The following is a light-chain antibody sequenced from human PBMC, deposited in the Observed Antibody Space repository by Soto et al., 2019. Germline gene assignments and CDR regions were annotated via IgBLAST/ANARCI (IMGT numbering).Light chain of an antibody. J-gene: IGLJ1*01. CDR3: SSYISSRTLV. CDR2: EVS. V-gene: IGLV2-14*01. CDR1: SSDVGAYNY. Sequence: QSVLTQPASVSGPPGQSITISCTGTSSDVGAYNYVSWYQQHPGKAPKLMIYEVSNRPSGVSNRFYGSKSGNTASLTISGLQAEDEADYYCSSYISSRTLVLGTGTKVTVL.